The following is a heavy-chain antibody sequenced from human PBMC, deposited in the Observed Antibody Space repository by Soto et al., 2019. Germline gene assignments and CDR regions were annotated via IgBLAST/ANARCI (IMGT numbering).Heavy chain of an antibody. D-gene: IGHD6-13*01. CDR3: ARGSSWYLGGAFDI. CDR1: GDSISSYY. Sequence: SETLSLTCTVSGDSISSYYWSWIRQPPGKGLEWIGYIYYSGSTNYNPSLKSRVTISVDTSKNQFSLKLSSVTAADTAVYYCARGSSWYLGGAFDIWGQGTMVTVSS. V-gene: IGHV4-59*01. CDR2: IYYSGST. J-gene: IGHJ3*02.